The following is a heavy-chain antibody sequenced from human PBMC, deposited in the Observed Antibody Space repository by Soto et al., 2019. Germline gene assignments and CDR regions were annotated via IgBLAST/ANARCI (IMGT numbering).Heavy chain of an antibody. CDR1: GFTFSSYS. CDR2: ISSSSSYI. Sequence: SGGSLRLSCAASGFTFSSYSMNWVRQAPGKGLEWVSSISSSSSYIYYADSVKGRFTISRDNAKNSLYLQMNSLRAEDTAVYYCARDPDYGGNSDYYYYGMDVWGQGTTVTVSS. J-gene: IGHJ6*02. V-gene: IGHV3-21*01. D-gene: IGHD4-17*01. CDR3: ARDPDYGGNSDYYYYGMDV.